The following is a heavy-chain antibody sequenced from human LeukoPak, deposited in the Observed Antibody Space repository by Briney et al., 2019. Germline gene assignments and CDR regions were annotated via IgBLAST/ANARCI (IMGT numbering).Heavy chain of an antibody. Sequence: GGSLRLSCAASGFTFSSYSMNWVRQAPGKGLEWVSSISRSSNYKYYADSVKGRFTISRDNAKNSLYLQMNSLRAEDTAVYYCARGPIYYYDSSGYPPEPFDYWGQGTLVTVSS. CDR3: ARGPIYYYDSSGYPPEPFDY. CDR2: ISRSSNYK. D-gene: IGHD3-22*01. J-gene: IGHJ4*02. CDR1: GFTFSSYS. V-gene: IGHV3-21*01.